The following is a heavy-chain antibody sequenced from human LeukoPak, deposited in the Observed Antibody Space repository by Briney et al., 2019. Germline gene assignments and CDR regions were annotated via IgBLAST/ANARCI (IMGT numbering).Heavy chain of an antibody. CDR1: GFTVSSNY. CDR3: ARERVGYYGMDV. Sequence: GGSLRLSCAASGFTVSSNYVSWVRQAPGKGLGWVSVIYSGGSTYYADSVKGRFTISRDNSKNTLYLQMNSLRAEDTAVYYCARERVGYYGMDVWGQGTTVTVSS. CDR2: IYSGGST. V-gene: IGHV3-66*01. J-gene: IGHJ6*02.